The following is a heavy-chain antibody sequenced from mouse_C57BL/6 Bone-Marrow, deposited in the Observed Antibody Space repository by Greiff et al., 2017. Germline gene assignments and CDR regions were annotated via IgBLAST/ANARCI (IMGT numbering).Heavy chain of an antibody. J-gene: IGHJ3*01. D-gene: IGHD2-4*01. CDR1: GYAFSSYW. V-gene: IGHV1-80*01. CDR3: ARDDDYDEESY. Sequence: QVQLKESGAELVKPGASVKISCKASGYAFSSYWMNWVKQRPGKGLEWIGQIYPGDGDTNYNGKFKGKATLTADKSSSTAYMQLSSLTSEDSAVYFCARDDDYDEESYWGQGTLVTVSA. CDR2: IYPGDGDT.